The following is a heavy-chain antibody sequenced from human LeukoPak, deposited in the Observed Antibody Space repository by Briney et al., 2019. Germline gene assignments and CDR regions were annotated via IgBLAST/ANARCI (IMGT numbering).Heavy chain of an antibody. CDR1: GGSFSGYY. Sequence: SETLSLTCAVYGGSFSGYYWSWIRQPPGKGLEWIGEINHSGSTNYNPSLKSRVTISVDTSKNQFSLKLSSVTAADTAVYYCAREFYYYGSGYTYYYGMHVWGQGTLVTVSS. D-gene: IGHD3-10*01. CDR3: AREFYYYGSGYTYYYGMHV. V-gene: IGHV4-34*01. J-gene: IGHJ6*02. CDR2: INHSGST.